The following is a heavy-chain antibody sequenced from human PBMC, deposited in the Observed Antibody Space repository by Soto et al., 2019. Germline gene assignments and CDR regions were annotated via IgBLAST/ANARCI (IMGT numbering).Heavy chain of an antibody. CDR3: AKGTYYYGSAPYYFDY. V-gene: IGHV3-23*01. J-gene: IGHJ4*02. CDR1: GFTFSSYA. D-gene: IGHD3-10*01. CDR2: ISDSGGST. Sequence: GGSLRLACAASGFTFSSYAMSWVRQAPGKGLEWVSGISDSGGSTYYADSVKGRFTIPRDTSKNTLYLQMNSLRAEDTAVYYCAKGTYYYGSAPYYFDYCGQGTLVTVSS.